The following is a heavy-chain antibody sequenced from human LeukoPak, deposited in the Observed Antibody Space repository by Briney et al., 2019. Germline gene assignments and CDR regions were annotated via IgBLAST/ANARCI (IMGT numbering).Heavy chain of an antibody. J-gene: IGHJ5*02. V-gene: IGHV4-59*01. D-gene: IGHD1-1*01. Sequence: SETLSLTCTVSGGSISGYYWSWIRQPPGKGLEWIGYIYYSGSTNYNPSPKSRVTISVDTSKNQFSLKLSPVTAPDTAVHYWARAVLIRWFDRWGQGTLVHVSS. CDR3: ARAVLIRWFDR. CDR2: IYYSGST. CDR1: GGSISGYY.